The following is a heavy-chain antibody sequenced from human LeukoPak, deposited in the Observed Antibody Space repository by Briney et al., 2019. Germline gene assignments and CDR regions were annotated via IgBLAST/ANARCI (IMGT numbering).Heavy chain of an antibody. CDR1: GYTYTGYY. CDR2: ITPNSGGGT. CDR3: ARGYSYGYLEY. J-gene: IGHJ4*02. Sequence: ASVKVSCKASGYTYTGYYIHWVRQAPGQGLEWLGWITPNSGGGTQYAPQFQGRVTMTRDTSISTAYLDLSSLRSDDTAVYYCARGYSYGYLEYWGPGTLVTVSS. D-gene: IGHD5-18*01. V-gene: IGHV1-2*02.